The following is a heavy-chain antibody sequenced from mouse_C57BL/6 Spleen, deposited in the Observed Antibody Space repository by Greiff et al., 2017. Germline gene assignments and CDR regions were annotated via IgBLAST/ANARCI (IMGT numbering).Heavy chain of an antibody. CDR1: GFTFSSYG. Sequence: EVHLVESGGDLVKPGGSLKLSCAASGFTFSSYGMSWVRQTPDKRLEWVATISSGGSYTYYPDSVKGRFTISRDNAKNTLYLQMSSLKSEDTAMYYCAREGVGRYYFDYWGQGTTLTVSS. CDR3: AREGVGRYYFDY. CDR2: ISSGGSYT. D-gene: IGHD4-1*01. V-gene: IGHV5-6*01. J-gene: IGHJ2*01.